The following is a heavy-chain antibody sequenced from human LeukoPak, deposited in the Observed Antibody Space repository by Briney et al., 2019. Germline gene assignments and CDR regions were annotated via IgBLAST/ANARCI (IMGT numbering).Heavy chain of an antibody. CDR3: ARAKDYYGSGSYYGPYYYYGMDV. CDR2: TYYRPKWYN. J-gene: IGHJ6*02. Sequence: SQTLSLTCAISGDSVSSNSAAWNWIRQSPSRGLEWLGRTYYRPKWYNDYAVSVKSRITINPDTSKNQFSLQLNSVTPEDTVVYYCARAKDYYGSGSYYGPYYYYGMDVWGQGTTVTVSS. CDR1: GDSVSSNSAA. V-gene: IGHV6-1*01. D-gene: IGHD3-10*01.